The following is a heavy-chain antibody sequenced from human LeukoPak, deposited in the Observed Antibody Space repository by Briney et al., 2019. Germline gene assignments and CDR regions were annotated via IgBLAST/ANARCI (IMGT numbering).Heavy chain of an antibody. CDR1: GFTFSTYN. D-gene: IGHD1-1*01. Sequence: GGSLRLSCAASGFTFSTYNMNWVRQAPGKGLEWVSAVSGSGGSTYYADSVKGRFTISRDNAKNSLYLQMNSLRAEDTAVYYCARALNGIDAFDIWGQGTMVTVSS. CDR3: ARALNGIDAFDI. V-gene: IGHV3-21*01. J-gene: IGHJ3*02. CDR2: VSGSGGST.